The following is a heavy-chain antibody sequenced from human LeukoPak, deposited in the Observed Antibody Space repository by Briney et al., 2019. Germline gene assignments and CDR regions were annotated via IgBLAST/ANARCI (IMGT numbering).Heavy chain of an antibody. CDR1: GGSFSGYY. CDR3: ARGGVTYDFWSGYYQGANWFDP. J-gene: IGHJ5*02. CDR2: INHSGST. V-gene: IGHV4-34*01. D-gene: IGHD3-3*01. Sequence: SETLSLTCAVYGGSFSGYYWSWIRQPPGQGVEWIGEINHSGSTNYNPSLKSRVTVSVDTSKNQFSLKLSSVTAADTAVYYCARGGVTYDFWSGYYQGANWFDPWGQGTLVTVSS.